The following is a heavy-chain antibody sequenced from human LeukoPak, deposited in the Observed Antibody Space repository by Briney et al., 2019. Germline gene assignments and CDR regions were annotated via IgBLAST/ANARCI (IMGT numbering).Heavy chain of an antibody. CDR3: AKSRPYYYGSGSYSGLYGMDV. CDR2: ISGSGDTT. V-gene: IGHV3-23*01. D-gene: IGHD3-10*01. J-gene: IGHJ6*02. Sequence: GGSLRLSCAGSGFTFSSYAMTWDRQAPGKGLEWVSVISGSGDTTYYADSVKGQFTISRDNSKNTLYLQMNSLKAEDTAVYYCAKSRPYYYGSGSYSGLYGMDVWGQGTTVTVFS. CDR1: GFTFSSYA.